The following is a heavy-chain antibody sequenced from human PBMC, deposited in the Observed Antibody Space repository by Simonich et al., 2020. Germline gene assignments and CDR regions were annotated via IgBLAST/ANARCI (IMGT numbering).Heavy chain of an antibody. V-gene: IGHV3-30*07. J-gene: IGHJ4*02. Sequence: QVQLVESGGGVVQPGRSLRLSCAASGFTFSSYAMHWVRQAPGKGLECGEVISNDGSNKYYADSVKGRFTISRDNSKNTLYLQMNSLRAEDTAVYYCARDHLDSGSYYFDYWGQGTLVTVSS. CDR2: ISNDGSNK. CDR1: GFTFSSYA. CDR3: ARDHLDSGSYYFDY. D-gene: IGHD1-26*01.